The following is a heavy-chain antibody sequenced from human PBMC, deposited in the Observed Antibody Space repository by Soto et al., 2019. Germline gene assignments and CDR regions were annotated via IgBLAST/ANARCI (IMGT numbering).Heavy chain of an antibody. J-gene: IGHJ4*02. D-gene: IGHD3-22*01. CDR1: GGSISSYY. CDR3: ARVKGKYDSSGYHPTVFDY. Sequence: SETLSLTCTVSGGSISSYYWSWIRQPPGKGLEWIGYIYYSGSTNYNPSLKSRVTISVDTSKNQFSLKLSSVTAADTAVHYCARVKGKYDSSGYHPTVFDYWGQGTLVTVSS. CDR2: IYYSGST. V-gene: IGHV4-59*01.